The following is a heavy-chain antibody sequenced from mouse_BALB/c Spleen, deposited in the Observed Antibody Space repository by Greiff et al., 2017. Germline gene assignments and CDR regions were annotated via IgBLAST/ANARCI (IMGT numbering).Heavy chain of an antibody. J-gene: IGHJ4*01. CDR1: GFTFSSYA. V-gene: IGHV5-6-5*01. D-gene: IGHD6-5*01. Sequence: EVQGVESGGGLVKPGGSLKLSCAASGFTFSSYAMSWVRQTPEKRLEWVASISSGGSTYYPDSVKGRFTISRDNARNILYLQMSSLRSEDTAMYYCARSAYAYMSCVYYAVDYWGQGTSGTVS. CDR3: ARSAYAYMSCVYYAVDY. CDR2: ISSGGST.